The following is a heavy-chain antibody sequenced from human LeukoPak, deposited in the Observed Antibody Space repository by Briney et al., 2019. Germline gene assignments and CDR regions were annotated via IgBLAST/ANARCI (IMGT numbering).Heavy chain of an antibody. CDR2: INPNSGGT. CDR1: GCTFTGYY. V-gene: IGHV1-2*02. J-gene: IGHJ4*02. Sequence: ASVKVSCKASGCTFTGYYMHWVRQAPGQGLEWMGWINPNSGGTNYAQKFQGRVTMTRDTSISTAYMELSRLRSDDTAVYYCARASEHGDYDSSGYYLSPLDYWGQGTLVTVSS. CDR3: ARASEHGDYDSSGYYLSPLDY. D-gene: IGHD3-22*01.